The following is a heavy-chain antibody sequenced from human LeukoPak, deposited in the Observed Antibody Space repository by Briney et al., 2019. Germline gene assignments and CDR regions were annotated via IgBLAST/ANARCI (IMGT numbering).Heavy chain of an antibody. CDR1: RYTFTGYY. D-gene: IGHD1-20*01. V-gene: IGHV1-2*06. CDR3: ARVRYNWNQISGFDY. J-gene: IGHJ4*02. Sequence: ASVKVSSKASRYTFTGYYMHWVRQAPGQGLEWMGRINPNSGGTNYAQKFQGRVTMTRDTSISTAYMELSRLRSDDTAVYYCARVRYNWNQISGFDYWGQGTLVTVSS. CDR2: INPNSGGT.